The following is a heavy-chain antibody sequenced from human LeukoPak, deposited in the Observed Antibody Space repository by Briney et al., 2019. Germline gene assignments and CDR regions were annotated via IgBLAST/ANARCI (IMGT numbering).Heavy chain of an antibody. J-gene: IGHJ6*02. Sequence: PGGSLRLSCAASGFTFSSYEMTWVRQAPGKGLEWVSNISSSDTTIHYAHSVKGRFTISRDNARNSLYLQMNSLRAEDTAVYYCARSRRDNYYYYYGMDVWGQGTTVTVSS. CDR3: ARSRRDNYYYYYGMDV. V-gene: IGHV3-48*03. CDR1: GFTFSSYE. D-gene: IGHD5-24*01. CDR2: ISSSDTTI.